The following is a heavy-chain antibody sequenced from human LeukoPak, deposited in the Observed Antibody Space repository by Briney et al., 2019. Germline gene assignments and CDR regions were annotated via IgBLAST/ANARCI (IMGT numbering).Heavy chain of an antibody. D-gene: IGHD5-12*01. CDR2: ISSRGSTI. J-gene: IGHJ6*02. CDR1: GFTFSDYY. Sequence: GGSLRLSCAAPGFTFSDYYMSWIRQAPGKGLEWVSYISSRGSTIYYADSVKGRFTISRDNAKNSLYLQMNSLRAEDTAVYYCARVDIVATITVDYYYGMDVWGQGTTVTVSS. V-gene: IGHV3-11*01. CDR3: ARVDIVATITVDYYYGMDV.